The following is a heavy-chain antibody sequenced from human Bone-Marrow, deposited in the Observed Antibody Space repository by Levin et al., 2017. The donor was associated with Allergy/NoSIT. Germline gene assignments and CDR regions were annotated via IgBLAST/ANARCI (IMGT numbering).Heavy chain of an antibody. Sequence: GGSLRLSCAASGFTFSSYSMNWVRQAPGKGLEWVSSISSSSSYIYYADSVKGRFTISRDNAKNSLYLQMNSLRAEDTAVYYCARIAPFGRTYGDYEVDAFDIWGQGTMVTVSS. CDR2: ISSSSSYI. V-gene: IGHV3-21*01. D-gene: IGHD4-17*01. CDR1: GFTFSSYS. J-gene: IGHJ3*02. CDR3: ARIAPFGRTYGDYEVDAFDI.